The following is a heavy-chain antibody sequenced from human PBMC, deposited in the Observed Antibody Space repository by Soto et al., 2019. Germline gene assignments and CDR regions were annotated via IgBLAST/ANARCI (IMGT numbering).Heavy chain of an antibody. CDR2: IWSDGSNK. Sequence: QVQLVESGGGVVQPGRSLRLSCAASGFSFRSHAIHWVRQAPGKGLEWLVQIWSDGSNKYYADSVKRRFTISRDNSKNTVYLQMNSLRAEDTAVYYCARDGQQQLHYTMDVWGQGTTVTVSS. CDR1: GFSFRSHA. CDR3: ARDGQQQLHYTMDV. J-gene: IGHJ6*02. V-gene: IGHV3-33*01. D-gene: IGHD6-13*01.